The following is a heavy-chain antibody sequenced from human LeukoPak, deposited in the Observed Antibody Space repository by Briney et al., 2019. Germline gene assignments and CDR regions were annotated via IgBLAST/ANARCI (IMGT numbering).Heavy chain of an antibody. CDR3: AKDGAEVPAAYYYYYYMDV. CDR1: GFTFSSYA. J-gene: IGHJ6*03. V-gene: IGHV3-30-3*01. D-gene: IGHD2-2*01. Sequence: GGSLRLSCAASGFTFSSYAMHWVRQAPGKGLEWVAVISYDGSNKYYADSVKGRFTISRDNSKNTLYLQMNSLRAEDTAVYYCAKDGAEVPAAYYYYYYMDVWGKGTTVTVSS. CDR2: ISYDGSNK.